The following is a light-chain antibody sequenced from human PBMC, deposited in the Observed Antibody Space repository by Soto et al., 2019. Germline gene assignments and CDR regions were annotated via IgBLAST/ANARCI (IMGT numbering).Light chain of an antibody. V-gene: IGKV3-15*01. CDR1: QSVSSN. CDR3: QQYNNWPPWT. CDR2: GAS. Sequence: EIVMTQSPATLSVSPGERVTLSCRASQSVSSNLAWYQQKPGQAPRLLIYGASTRVTDIPARFSGSGSGTEFTLPISSLQSEDFAVYYCQQYNNWPPWTFGQGTKVEIK. J-gene: IGKJ1*01.